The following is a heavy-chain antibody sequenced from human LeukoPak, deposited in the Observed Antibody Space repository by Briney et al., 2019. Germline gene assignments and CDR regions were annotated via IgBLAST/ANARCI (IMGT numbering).Heavy chain of an antibody. CDR1: GCTFTSYG. CDR2: ITFYNGNT. J-gene: IGHJ4*02. V-gene: IGHV1-18*01. CDR3: ARVVYCSGGSCYVFDY. D-gene: IGHD2-15*01. Sequence: SVKVSCKASGCTFTSYGISWVRQAPGQGLEWMGWITFYNGNTNYAQRLQGRVTMTTDTSTSTVYMEVRSLRSDDTAVYYCARVVYCSGGSCYVFDYWGQGTLVTVSS.